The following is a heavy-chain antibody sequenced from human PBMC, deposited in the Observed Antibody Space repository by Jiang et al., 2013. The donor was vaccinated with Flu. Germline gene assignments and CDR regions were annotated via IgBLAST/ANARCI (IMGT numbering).Heavy chain of an antibody. CDR2: IYHNGYT. J-gene: IGHJ3*02. CDR3: ARGGGPSGGSHLLAFDI. Sequence: GSGLVKPSGTLSLTCAVSGGSINSPNWWSWVRQPPGKGLEWIGEIYHNGYTNNNPSLKSRLTISVDESKNQFSLRLSSMTAADTAVYYCARGGGPSGGSHLLAFDIWGQGDNGHRLF. D-gene: IGHD2-15*01. V-gene: IGHV4-4*02. CDR1: GGSINSPNW.